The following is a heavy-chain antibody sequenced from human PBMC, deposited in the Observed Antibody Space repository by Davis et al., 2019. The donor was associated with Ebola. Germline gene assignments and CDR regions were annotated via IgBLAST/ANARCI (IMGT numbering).Heavy chain of an antibody. J-gene: IGHJ4*02. Sequence: GESLKISCAASGFTFSNHAMHWVRQAPGKGLEWVAVTSHNEREKFYGESVKGRFTISRDNSENTLYLQMNSLTADDTSVYYCARAGFDEVLDYWGQGTPVTVSS. V-gene: IGHV3-30*04. CDR1: GFTFSNHA. CDR2: TSHNEREK. D-gene: IGHD3-3*01. CDR3: ARAGFDEVLDY.